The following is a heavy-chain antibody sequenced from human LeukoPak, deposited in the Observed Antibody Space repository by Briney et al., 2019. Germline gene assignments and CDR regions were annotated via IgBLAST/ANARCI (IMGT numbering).Heavy chain of an antibody. V-gene: IGHV1-69*13. D-gene: IGHD1-26*01. CDR2: IIPIFGTA. Sequence: GASVKVSCKASGGTFSSYAISWVRQAPGQGLEWMGGIIPIFGTANYAQKFQGRVTITADESTSTAYMELSSLRSEDTAVYYCATHSGSYDAFDIWGQGTMVTVSS. CDR1: GGTFSSYA. J-gene: IGHJ3*02. CDR3: ATHSGSYDAFDI.